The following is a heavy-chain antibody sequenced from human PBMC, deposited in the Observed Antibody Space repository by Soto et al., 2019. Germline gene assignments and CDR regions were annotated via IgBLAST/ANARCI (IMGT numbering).Heavy chain of an antibody. V-gene: IGHV4-59*01. CDR3: ARRWGYYFDY. J-gene: IGHJ4*02. CDR1: GGSISSYY. D-gene: IGHD1-26*01. Sequence: QVQLQESGPGLVKPSETLSLTCTVSGGSISSYYWSWIRQPPGKGLEWIGYIYYSGSTNYNPSLKSRVTISVDASKHQCSLKLSSVTAADTAVYYCARRWGYYFDYWGQGTRVTVSS. CDR2: IYYSGST.